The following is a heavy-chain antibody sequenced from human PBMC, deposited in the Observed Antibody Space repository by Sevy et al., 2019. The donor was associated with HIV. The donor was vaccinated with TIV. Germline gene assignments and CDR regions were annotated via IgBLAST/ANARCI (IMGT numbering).Heavy chain of an antibody. Sequence: GGSLRLSCAASGFTFDTYWMGWVRQAPGRGLEWVASIDPRGNERDYLDSLKGRFTISRDNAKNYLYLQMNSLRAEDTAVYCCALERLSSNVAEYFQNWGQGTLVTVSS. V-gene: IGHV3-7*01. CDR3: ALERLSSNVAEYFQN. CDR1: GFTFDTYW. D-gene: IGHD1-1*01. J-gene: IGHJ1*01. CDR2: IDPRGNER.